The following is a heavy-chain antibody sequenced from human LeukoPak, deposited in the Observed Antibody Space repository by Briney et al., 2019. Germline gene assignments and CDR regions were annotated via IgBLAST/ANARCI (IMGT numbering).Heavy chain of an antibody. D-gene: IGHD2-21*02. CDR3: AKHPILYCGGDCYSDY. V-gene: IGHV3-23*01. CDR2: ISGSGGST. CDR1: GFTFSSYA. Sequence: PGGSLRLSCAASGFTFSSYAMSWVRQAPGKGLEWVSAISGSGGSTYYADSVKGRFTISRDNSKDTLYLQMNSLRAEDTAVYYCAKHPILYCGGDCYSDYWGQGTLVTVSS. J-gene: IGHJ4*02.